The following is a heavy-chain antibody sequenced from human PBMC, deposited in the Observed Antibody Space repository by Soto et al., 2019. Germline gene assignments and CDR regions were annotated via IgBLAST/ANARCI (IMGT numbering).Heavy chain of an antibody. CDR3: AREYYYDNSGYL. Sequence: GGSLRLSCVASGFTFSTYAIHCVRQAPGKGLEWVAVISYDGNNRYYADSVRGRFTISRDNSKNTLYLQMNSLRTEDTAVYYCAREYYYDNSGYLWGQGTLVTVSS. CDR1: GFTFSTYA. J-gene: IGHJ4*02. CDR2: ISYDGNNR. V-gene: IGHV3-30-3*01. D-gene: IGHD3-22*01.